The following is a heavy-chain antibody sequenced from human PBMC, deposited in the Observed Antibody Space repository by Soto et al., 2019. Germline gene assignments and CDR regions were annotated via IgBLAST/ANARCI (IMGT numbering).Heavy chain of an antibody. CDR1: GGSITSYY. V-gene: IGHV4-59*01. D-gene: IGHD2-21*02. CDR2: IFYSGIR. Sequence: KTSETLSITCSVSGGSITSYYWSWIRQPPGKGLEWIASIFYSGIRNHNPSLKSRLQISLDMSKNQFSLRLDSVTAADTAVYYCARHAVAYCGADCPWFDSWGQGSMVTVSS. J-gene: IGHJ4*02. CDR3: ARHAVAYCGADCPWFDS.